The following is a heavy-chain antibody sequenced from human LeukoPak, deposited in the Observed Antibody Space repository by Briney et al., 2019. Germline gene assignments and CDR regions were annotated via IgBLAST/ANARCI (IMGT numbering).Heavy chain of an antibody. CDR1: GGSIRSSSYY. J-gene: IGHJ4*02. CDR3: ARTDYGDLIDY. CDR2: IYYSGST. D-gene: IGHD4-17*01. Sequence: PSETLSLTCTVSGGSIRSSSYYWGWIRQPPGKGLEWIGSIYYSGSTYYNPSLKSRVTISVDTSKNQFSLKLSSVTAADTAVYYCARTDYGDLIDYWGQGTLVTVSS. V-gene: IGHV4-39*01.